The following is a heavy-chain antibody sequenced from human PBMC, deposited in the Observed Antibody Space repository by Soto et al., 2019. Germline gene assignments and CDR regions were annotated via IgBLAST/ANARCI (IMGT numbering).Heavy chain of an antibody. Sequence: LRLSCAASGFTFSSYGMHWVRQAPGKGLEWVAVISYDGSNKYYADSVKGRFTISRDNSKNTLYLQMNSLRAEDTAVYYCAKDRKRADTAKDYYYYYGMDVWGQGTTVTVSS. V-gene: IGHV3-30*18. CDR1: GFTFSSYG. CDR3: AKDRKRADTAKDYYYYYGMDV. J-gene: IGHJ6*02. CDR2: ISYDGSNK. D-gene: IGHD5-18*01.